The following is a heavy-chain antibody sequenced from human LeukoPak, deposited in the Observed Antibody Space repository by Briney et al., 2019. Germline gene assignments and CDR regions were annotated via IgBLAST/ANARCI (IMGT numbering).Heavy chain of an antibody. V-gene: IGHV4-59*01. CDR1: GGSISSYY. CDR3: ARASGSGYDY. Sequence: SETLSLTCTVSGGSISSYYWSWIRQPPGKGLEWIGYIYYSGSTNYNPSLKGRVTISVDTSKNQFSLKLSSVTAADTAVYYCARASGSGYDYWGQGTLVTVSS. CDR2: IYYSGST. D-gene: IGHD3-3*01. J-gene: IGHJ4*02.